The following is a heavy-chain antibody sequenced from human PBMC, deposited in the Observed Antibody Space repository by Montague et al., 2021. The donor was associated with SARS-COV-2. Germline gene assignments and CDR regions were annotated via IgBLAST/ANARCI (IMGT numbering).Heavy chain of an antibody. CDR3: ARHDYGGH. CDR1: GFSVSSDY. D-gene: IGHD4-23*01. V-gene: IGHV3-53*01. J-gene: IGHJ4*02. Sequence: SLRLSCAASGFSVSSDYLSWVRQAPGKGLEWVSVIHDDGTTHYAYSVKSLFTLSRDNSKNTLFLQMNSLRAEDTALYSCARHDYGGHWGQGALVTVSS. CDR2: IHDDGTT.